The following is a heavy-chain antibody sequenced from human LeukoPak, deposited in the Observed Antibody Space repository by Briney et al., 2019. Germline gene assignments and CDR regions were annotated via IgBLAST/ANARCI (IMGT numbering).Heavy chain of an antibody. D-gene: IGHD3-16*01. CDR2: ISSSSSYI. CDR3: ARSRGPNTFGGVHDY. J-gene: IGHJ4*02. Sequence: GGSLRLSCAASGFTFSSYSMNWVRQAPGKGLEWVSSISSSSSYIYYADSVKGRFTIPRDNSKNTLYLQMNSLRAEDTAVYYCARSRGPNTFGGVHDYWGQGTLVTVSS. CDR1: GFTFSSYS. V-gene: IGHV3-21*04.